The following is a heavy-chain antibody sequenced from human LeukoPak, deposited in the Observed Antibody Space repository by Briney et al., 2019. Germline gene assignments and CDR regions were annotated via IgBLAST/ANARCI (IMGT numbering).Heavy chain of an antibody. J-gene: IGHJ4*02. V-gene: IGHV3-30-3*01. CDR3: AREKDTGYFDY. CDR1: GFTFISYA. Sequence: GGSLRLSCAASGFTFISYAMHWVRQAPGKGLEWVAVISYDGSNKYYADSVKGRFTISRDNSKNTLYLQMNSLRAEDTAVYYCAREKDTGYFDYWGQGTLVTVSS. CDR2: ISYDGSNK. D-gene: IGHD2-15*01.